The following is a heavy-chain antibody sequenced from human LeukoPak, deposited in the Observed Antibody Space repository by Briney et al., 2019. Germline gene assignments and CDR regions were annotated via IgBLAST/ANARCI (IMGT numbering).Heavy chain of an antibody. V-gene: IGHV4-39*07. D-gene: IGHD3-10*01. J-gene: IGHJ4*02. Sequence: SETLSLTCTVSGGSISSSSYYWGWIRQPRGKGLEWIGSIYYSGSTYYNPSLKSRVTISVDTSKNQFSLKLSSVTAADTAMYYCARSELLWFGKVNSGFDFWGQGTLVTVSS. CDR2: IYYSGST. CDR3: ARSELLWFGKVNSGFDF. CDR1: GGSISSSSYY.